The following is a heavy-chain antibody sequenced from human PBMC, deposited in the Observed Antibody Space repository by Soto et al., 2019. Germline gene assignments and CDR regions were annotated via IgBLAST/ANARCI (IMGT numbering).Heavy chain of an antibody. J-gene: IGHJ4*02. CDR1: GYSFTSYW. Sequence: GESLKISCKGSGYSFTSYWIGWGRQMPGKGLEWMGIIYPGDSDTRYSPSFQGQVTISADKSISTAYLQWSSLKASDTAMYYCARHGSYYYDSSGYYDVYWGQGTLVTVSS. V-gene: IGHV5-51*01. D-gene: IGHD3-22*01. CDR3: ARHGSYYYDSSGYYDVY. CDR2: IYPGDSDT.